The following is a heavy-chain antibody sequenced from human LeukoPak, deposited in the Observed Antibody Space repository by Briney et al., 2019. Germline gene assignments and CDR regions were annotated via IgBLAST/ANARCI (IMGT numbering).Heavy chain of an antibody. Sequence: PGGSLRLSCAASGFTFDDYGMSWVRQAPGKGLEWVSGINWNGGSTGYADSVKGRFTISRDNAKNSLYLQMNSLRAEDTALYYCARGGYCSGGSCYYGSRYYYYMDVWGKGTTVTVSS. CDR3: ARGGYCSGGSCYYGSRYYYYMDV. V-gene: IGHV3-20*04. J-gene: IGHJ6*03. CDR1: GFTFDDYG. CDR2: INWNGGST. D-gene: IGHD2-15*01.